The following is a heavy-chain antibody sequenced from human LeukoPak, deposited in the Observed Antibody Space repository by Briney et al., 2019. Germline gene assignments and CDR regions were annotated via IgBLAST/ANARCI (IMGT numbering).Heavy chain of an antibody. D-gene: IGHD6-13*01. Sequence: SETLSLTCTVSGGPISSYYWSWIRQPPGKGLEWIGYIYYSGSTNYNPSLKSRVTISVDTSKNQFSLKLSSVTAADTAVYYCAASSWYGSFDYWGQGTLVTVSS. CDR2: IYYSGST. CDR1: GGPISSYY. V-gene: IGHV4-59*08. CDR3: AASSWYGSFDY. J-gene: IGHJ4*02.